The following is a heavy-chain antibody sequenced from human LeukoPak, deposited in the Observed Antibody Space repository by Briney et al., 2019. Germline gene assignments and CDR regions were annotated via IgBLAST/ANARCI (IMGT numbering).Heavy chain of an antibody. CDR2: ISSSSSYI. V-gene: IGHV3-21*04. CDR1: GFTFSSYS. Sequence: PGGSPRLSCAASGFTFSSYSMNWVRQAPGKGLEWVSSISSSSSYIYYADSVKGRFTISRDNAKNSLYLQMNSLRAEDTAVYYCATKQWLVRGWFDPWGQGTLVTVSS. J-gene: IGHJ5*02. CDR3: ATKQWLVRGWFDP. D-gene: IGHD6-19*01.